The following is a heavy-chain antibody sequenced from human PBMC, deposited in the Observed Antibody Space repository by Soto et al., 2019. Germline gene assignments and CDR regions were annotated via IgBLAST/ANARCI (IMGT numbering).Heavy chain of an antibody. CDR2: ISSSGSYI. J-gene: IGHJ4*02. CDR1: GFTFSDYS. Sequence: GGSLRLSCVASGFTFSDYSINWVRQAPGKGLEWISSISSSGSYIYYADSVKGRFTISRDDAKNSLYLQMNSLRAEDTAVYYCARVFDYGDYRPLDYWGQGTLVTVSS. CDR3: ARVFDYGDYRPLDY. D-gene: IGHD4-17*01. V-gene: IGHV3-21*01.